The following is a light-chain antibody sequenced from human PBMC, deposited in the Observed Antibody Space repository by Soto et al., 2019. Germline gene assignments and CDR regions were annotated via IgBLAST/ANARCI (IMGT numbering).Light chain of an antibody. J-gene: IGKJ1*01. Sequence: EIVLTQSPATLSLSPGDRATLSCRASQSVGSYLAWYQQRPGQAPRLLIHDASNRATGIPARFSGSGSGTDFTLTISSLEPEDFAVYYCQNCSNWPGWTFGQGTTVEVK. CDR3: QNCSNWPGWT. CDR2: DAS. CDR1: QSVGSY. V-gene: IGKV3-11*01.